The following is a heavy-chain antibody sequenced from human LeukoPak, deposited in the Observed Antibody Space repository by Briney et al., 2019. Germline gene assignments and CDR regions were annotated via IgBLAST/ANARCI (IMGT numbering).Heavy chain of an antibody. CDR1: GYMFTSYA. CDR2: ISAYNGKT. J-gene: IGHJ4*02. CDR3: ARHPYYDSSGYYVY. V-gene: IGHV1-18*01. Sequence: ASVKVSCKASGYMFTSYAISWVRQAPGQGLEWMGWISAYNGKTIYAQKFQGRVTMTTDTSTTTAYMELRSLRSEDTAVYYCARHPYYDSSGYYVYWGQGTLVTVSS. D-gene: IGHD3-22*01.